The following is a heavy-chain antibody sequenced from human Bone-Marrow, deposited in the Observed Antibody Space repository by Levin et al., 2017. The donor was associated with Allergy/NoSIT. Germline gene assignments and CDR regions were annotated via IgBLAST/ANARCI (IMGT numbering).Heavy chain of an antibody. V-gene: IGHV4-59*01. CDR2: ISNTGST. D-gene: IGHD1-26*01. CDR3: ARDVSGTYFAFGI. CDR1: GGSIATSF. J-gene: IGHJ3*02. Sequence: SETLSLTCNVSGGSIATSFWSWIRQPPGKGLEWIGYISNTGSTDYNPSLKSRVTISTDRSKNQFSLKLTSVTAADTALYYCARDVSGTYFAFGIWGQGTMVTVSS.